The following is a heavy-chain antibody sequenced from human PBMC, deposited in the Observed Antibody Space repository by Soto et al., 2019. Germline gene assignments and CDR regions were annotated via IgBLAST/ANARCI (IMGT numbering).Heavy chain of an antibody. CDR1: GYTFTGYY. V-gene: IGHV1-2*04. CDR3: ARGEYCSSTSCLQLDY. Sequence: EASVKVSCKASGYTFTGYYMHWVRQAPGQGLEWMGWINPNSGGTNYAQKFQGWVTMTRDTSISTAYMELSRLRSDDTAVYYCARGEYCSSTSCLQLDYWGQGTLVTVSS. CDR2: INPNSGGT. J-gene: IGHJ4*02. D-gene: IGHD2-2*01.